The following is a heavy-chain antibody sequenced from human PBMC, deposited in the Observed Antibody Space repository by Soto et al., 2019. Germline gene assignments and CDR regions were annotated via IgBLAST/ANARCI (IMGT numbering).Heavy chain of an antibody. V-gene: IGHV2-5*02. CDR1: GFSLTTNGVG. J-gene: IGHJ4*02. CDR2: IYWDDDK. D-gene: IGHD3-10*01. Sequence: QITLKESGPTLVKPTQTLTLTCTFSGFSLTTNGVGVGWIRQPPGKALEWLAVIYWDDDKRYSPSLNRRLTITQDTYKNQLVLTMTNMDSWDTATYYCAHRAKSRYHYGWGVWGQGTLVTVSS. CDR3: AHRAKSRYHYGWGV.